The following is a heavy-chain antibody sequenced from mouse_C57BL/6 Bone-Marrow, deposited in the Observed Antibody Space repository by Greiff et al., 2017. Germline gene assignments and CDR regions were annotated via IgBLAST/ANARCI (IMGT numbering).Heavy chain of an antibody. J-gene: IGHJ2*01. CDR1: GYTFTDYY. Sequence: VQLQQSGPELVKPGASVKISCKASGYTFTDYYMNWVKQSHGKSLEWIGDINPNNGGTSYNQKFKGKATLTVDKSSSTAYMELRSLTSEDSAVYYCAREDFLITTVVASRDYWGQGTTLTVSS. V-gene: IGHV1-26*01. CDR2: INPNNGGT. D-gene: IGHD1-1*01. CDR3: AREDFLITTVVASRDY.